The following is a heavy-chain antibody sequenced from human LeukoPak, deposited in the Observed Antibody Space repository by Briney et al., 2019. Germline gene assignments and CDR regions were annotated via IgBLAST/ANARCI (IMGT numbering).Heavy chain of an antibody. Sequence: SETLSLTCTVSGGSISSYYWSWIRQPPGKGLEWIGYIYYSESTNYNPSLKSRVTISVDTSKNQFSLKLSSVTAADTAVYYCASPTTGYSSSWYAFDIWGQGTMVTVSS. J-gene: IGHJ3*02. V-gene: IGHV4-59*08. D-gene: IGHD6-13*01. CDR2: IYYSEST. CDR1: GGSISSYY. CDR3: ASPTTGYSSSWYAFDI.